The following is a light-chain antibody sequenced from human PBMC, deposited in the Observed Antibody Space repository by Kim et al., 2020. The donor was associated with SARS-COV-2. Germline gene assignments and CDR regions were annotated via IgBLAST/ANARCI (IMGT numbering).Light chain of an antibody. CDR2: YDS. CDR1: SIGGRS. V-gene: IGLV3-21*04. CDR3: QVWDSSSDHI. J-gene: IGLJ1*01. Sequence: VATGETARITCGGNSIGGRSVHWYQQKPGQAPVLVIYYDSDRPSGIPERFSGSNSGNTATLTISWVEAGDEADYYCQVWDSSSDHIFGTGTKVTVL.